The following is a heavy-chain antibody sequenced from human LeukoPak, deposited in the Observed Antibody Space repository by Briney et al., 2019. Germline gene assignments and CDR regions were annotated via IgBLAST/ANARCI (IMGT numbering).Heavy chain of an antibody. CDR2: ISGSGGST. CDR1: GFTFSSYA. CDR3: AKLLVGVIGYFQH. D-gene: IGHD3-10*01. J-gene: IGHJ1*01. V-gene: IGHV3-23*01. Sequence: TGGSLRLSCAASGFTFSSYAMSWVRQAPGKGLEWVSGISGSGGSTYYADSVKGRFTISRDNSKNTLYLQMNNLRAEDTAVYYCAKLLVGVIGYFQHWGQGTLVTVSS.